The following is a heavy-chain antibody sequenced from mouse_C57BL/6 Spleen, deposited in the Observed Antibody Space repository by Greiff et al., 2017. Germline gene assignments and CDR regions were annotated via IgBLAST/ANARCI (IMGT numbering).Heavy chain of an antibody. D-gene: IGHD3-2*02. V-gene: IGHV1-15*01. Sequence: SGAELVRPGASVTLSCKASGYTFTDYEMHWVKQTPVHGLEWIGAIDPETGGTAYNQKFKGKAILTADKSSSTAYMELRSLTSEDSAVYYCTRETAQAWFAYWGQGTLVTVSA. J-gene: IGHJ3*01. CDR2: IDPETGGT. CDR1: GYTFTDYE. CDR3: TRETAQAWFAY.